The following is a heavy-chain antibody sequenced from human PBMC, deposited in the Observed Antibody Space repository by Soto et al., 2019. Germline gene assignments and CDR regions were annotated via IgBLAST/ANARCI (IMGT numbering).Heavy chain of an antibody. D-gene: IGHD2-15*01. J-gene: IGHJ6*02. V-gene: IGHV3-74*01. CDR2: ISSDGITA. CDR3: ARVRGTTTWYGGDHYGVDI. CDR1: GFSLSQYW. Sequence: VKLEESGGGLVQPGGSLSLSCVASGFSLSQYWMLWVRQSPGRGMEYVSRISSDGITATYAGSVQGRFTIARDPARGTLYLQMDGLRAEDTAVYYCARVRGTTTWYGGDHYGVDIWGQGTAVSVTS.